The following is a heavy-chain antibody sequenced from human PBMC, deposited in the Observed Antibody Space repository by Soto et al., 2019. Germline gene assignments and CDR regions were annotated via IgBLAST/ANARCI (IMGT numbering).Heavy chain of an antibody. CDR3: ARGIRIYYAMDV. Sequence: PGGSLRLSCEAYGFTFSSYWLHWVRQVPGKGLVWVSRLNGDGTTTNDADSVKGRFTISRDNAKNTVYLQMSSLRAEDTAVYYCARGIRIYYAMDVWGQGTTVTVSS. CDR1: GFTFSSYW. V-gene: IGHV3-74*01. D-gene: IGHD2-15*01. J-gene: IGHJ6*02. CDR2: LNGDGTTT.